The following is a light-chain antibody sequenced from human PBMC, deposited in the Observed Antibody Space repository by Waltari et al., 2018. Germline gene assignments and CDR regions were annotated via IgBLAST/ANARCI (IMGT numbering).Light chain of an antibody. Sequence: QSALTQPRSVSGSPGQSVTLPCTGTSPDVGGSNYVPWYQQFPGKAPKLILYDVDHRPSGVPGRFSGSKSGNTASLTISGLQTEDEADYYCSSYAKTSIVVFGGGTKLTVL. CDR3: SSYAKTSIVV. CDR1: SPDVGGSNY. J-gene: IGLJ2*01. CDR2: DVD. V-gene: IGLV2-11*01.